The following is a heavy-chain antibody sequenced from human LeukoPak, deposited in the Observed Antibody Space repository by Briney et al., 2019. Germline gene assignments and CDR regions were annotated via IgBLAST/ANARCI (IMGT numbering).Heavy chain of an antibody. CDR3: AKPLHDYGDSYFDY. J-gene: IGHJ4*02. D-gene: IGHD4-17*01. V-gene: IGHV3-23*01. CDR1: GFTFSSYA. CDR2: ISGSGGST. Sequence: GGSLRLSCAASGFTFSSYAMSWVRQAPGKGLEWVSAISGSGGSTYYAGSVKGRFTISRDNSKNTLYLQMNSLRAEDTAVYYCAKPLHDYGDSYFDYWGQGTLVTVSS.